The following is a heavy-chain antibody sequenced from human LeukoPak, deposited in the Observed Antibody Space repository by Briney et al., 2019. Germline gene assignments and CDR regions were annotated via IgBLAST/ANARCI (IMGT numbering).Heavy chain of an antibody. Sequence: PGGSLRLSCAASGFTFSSYAMTWVRQAPGKGLEWVSTISASVGTTYYADSVKGRFTISRDNSKNTLYLQMNSLRAEDTAVYYCAKSSGSYYNVFGYWGQGTLVTVSS. CDR1: GFTFSSYA. CDR2: ISASVGTT. D-gene: IGHD3-10*01. CDR3: AKSSGSYYNVFGY. J-gene: IGHJ4*02. V-gene: IGHV3-23*01.